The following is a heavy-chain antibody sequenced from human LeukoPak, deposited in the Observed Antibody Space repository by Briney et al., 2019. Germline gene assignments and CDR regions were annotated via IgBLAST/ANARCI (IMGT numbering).Heavy chain of an antibody. CDR1: GFTFSSYW. CDR3: ASASSHRIAAGGDY. Sequence: GGSLRLSCAASGFTFSSYWMSWVRQAPGKGLVWVSRINSDGSSRNYADSVKGRFTISRDNAKNTLYLQMNSLRVEDTAVYYCASASSHRIAAGGDYWGQGTLVTVSS. V-gene: IGHV3-74*01. J-gene: IGHJ4*02. CDR2: INSDGSSR. D-gene: IGHD6-13*01.